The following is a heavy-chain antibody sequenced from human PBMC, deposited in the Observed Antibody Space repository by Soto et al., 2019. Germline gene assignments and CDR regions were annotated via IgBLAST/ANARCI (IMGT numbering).Heavy chain of an antibody. J-gene: IGHJ6*02. Sequence: EVQLVESGGGLVQPGRSLRVSCAASGFTFADYAMHWVRQAPGKGLEWVSGISWNSGNKDYADSVKGRFSISRDNAKNSLYLQMNSLRPEDSALYYCAKDVVWSGYSYYYGMDVWGPGTTVTVSS. CDR3: AKDVVWSGYSYYYGMDV. D-gene: IGHD3-3*01. V-gene: IGHV3-9*01. CDR1: GFTFADYA. CDR2: ISWNSGNK.